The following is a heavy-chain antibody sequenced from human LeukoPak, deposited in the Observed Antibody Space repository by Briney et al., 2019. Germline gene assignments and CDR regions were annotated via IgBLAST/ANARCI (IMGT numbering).Heavy chain of an antibody. CDR1: GYTFTDSY. V-gene: IGHV1-2*02. D-gene: IGHD3-10*01. CDR3: VRSPIGASAY. Sequence: ASVKVSCKPSGYTFTDSYIHWVRQSPGVGRQWMGWISPNNGDTKYAEDFQDRVTMTRNTSISTAYMELTGLTPDDTAFYYCVRSPIGASAYWGRGTLVTVSS. CDR2: ISPNNGDT. J-gene: IGHJ4*02.